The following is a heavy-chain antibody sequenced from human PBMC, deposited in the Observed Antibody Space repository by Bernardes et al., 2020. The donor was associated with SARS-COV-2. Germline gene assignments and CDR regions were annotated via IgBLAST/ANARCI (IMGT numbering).Heavy chain of an antibody. V-gene: IGHV3-7*01. CDR1: GFTFSSYW. J-gene: IGHJ6*02. CDR3: ARETGYCSGGSCYVRYYYGMDV. D-gene: IGHD2-15*01. Sequence: GGSLRLSCAASGFTFSSYWMSWVRQAPGKGLEWVANIKQDGSEKYYVDSVKGRFTISRDNAKNSLYLQMNSLRAEDTAVYYCARETGYCSGGSCYVRYYYGMDVWGQGTTVTVSS. CDR2: IKQDGSEK.